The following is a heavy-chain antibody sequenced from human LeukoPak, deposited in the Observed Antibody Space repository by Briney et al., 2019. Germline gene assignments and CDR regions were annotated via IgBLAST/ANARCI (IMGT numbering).Heavy chain of an antibody. V-gene: IGHV3-30-3*01. CDR3: AREHLDGDYAYNYGMDV. Sequence: GGSLRLSCAASGFTFSRYAVHWVRQAPGKGLEWVAVISYDGSSKFYADSVKGRFNISRDNSKNTLYLQMNSLRAEDTAVYYCAREHLDGDYAYNYGMDVWGQGTTVTVSS. CDR2: ISYDGSSK. CDR1: GFTFSRYA. D-gene: IGHD4-17*01. J-gene: IGHJ6*02.